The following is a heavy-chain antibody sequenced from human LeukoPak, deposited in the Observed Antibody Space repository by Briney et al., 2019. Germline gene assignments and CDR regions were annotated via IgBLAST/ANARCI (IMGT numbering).Heavy chain of an antibody. CDR2: IYYSGST. CDR3: ARVQGVAATFDY. D-gene: IGHD2-15*01. J-gene: IGHJ4*02. Sequence: ASETLSLTCTVSGGSISSSSYYWGWIRQPPGKGLEWIGSIYYSGSTYYNPSLKSRVTISVDTSKNQFSLKLSSVTAADTAVYYCARVQGVAATFDYWGQGTLVTVSS. CDR1: GGSISSSSYY. V-gene: IGHV4-39*07.